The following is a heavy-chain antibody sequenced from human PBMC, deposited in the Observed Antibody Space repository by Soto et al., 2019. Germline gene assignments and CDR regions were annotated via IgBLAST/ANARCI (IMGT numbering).Heavy chain of an antibody. CDR1: GYTFTSYG. D-gene: IGHD1-7*01. CDR3: ARGPITGTTYYYYYGMDV. V-gene: IGHV1-18*01. CDR2: ISAYNGNT. J-gene: IGHJ6*02. Sequence: ASVKVSCKASGYTFTSYGISWVRQAPGQGLEWMGWISAYNGNTNYAQKLQGRVTMTTDTSTSTAYMELRSLRSDDTAVYYCARGPITGTTYYYYYGMDVWGQGTTVTV.